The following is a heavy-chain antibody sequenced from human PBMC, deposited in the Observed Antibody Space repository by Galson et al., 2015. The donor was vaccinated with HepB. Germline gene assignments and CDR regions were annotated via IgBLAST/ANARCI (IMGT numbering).Heavy chain of an antibody. CDR2: INSDGSST. CDR3: ARGDSSGCDY. J-gene: IGHJ4*02. CDR1: GFTFSTFW. V-gene: IGHV3-74*01. Sequence: SLRLSCAASGFTFSTFWMHWVRQPPGKGLVWVSRINSDGSSTTYADSVKGRFTISRDNAKNTLYLQMNSLRAEDTAVYYCARGDSSGCDYWGQGTLVTVSS. D-gene: IGHD6-19*01.